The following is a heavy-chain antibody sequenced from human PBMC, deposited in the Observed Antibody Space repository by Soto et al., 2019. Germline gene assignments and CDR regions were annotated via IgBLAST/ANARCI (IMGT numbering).Heavy chain of an antibody. Sequence: SETLSFTCTVSGGSISSSSYYWGWIRQPPGKGLEWIGSIYYSGSTYYNPSLKSRVTISVDTSKNQFSLKLSSVTAADTAVYYCARGDWAFDIWGQGTMVTVSS. CDR2: IYYSGST. CDR1: GGSISSSSYY. V-gene: IGHV4-39*01. CDR3: ARGDWAFDI. J-gene: IGHJ3*02. D-gene: IGHD2-21*01.